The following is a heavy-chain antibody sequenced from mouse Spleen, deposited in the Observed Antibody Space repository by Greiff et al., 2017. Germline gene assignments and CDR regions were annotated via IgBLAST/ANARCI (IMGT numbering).Heavy chain of an antibody. D-gene: IGHD1-2*01. CDR1: GYTFTDYY. CDR3: ARGGRLWYFDV. Sequence: EVQLQQSGPELVKPGASVKISCKASGYTFTDYYMNWVKQSHGKSLEWIGDINPNNGGTSYNQKFKGKATLTVDKSSSTAYMELRSLTSEDSAVYYCARGGRLWYFDVWGAGTTVTVSS. V-gene: IGHV1-26*01. J-gene: IGHJ1*01. CDR2: INPNNGGT.